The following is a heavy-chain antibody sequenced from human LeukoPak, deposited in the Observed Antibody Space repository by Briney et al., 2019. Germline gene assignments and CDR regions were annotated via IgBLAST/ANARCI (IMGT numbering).Heavy chain of an antibody. J-gene: IGHJ2*01. V-gene: IGHV4-59*01. CDR3: ARDFSGYFDL. CDR1: GGSISSYY. D-gene: IGHD3-10*01. Sequence: SETLSLTCSVSGGSISSYYWSWIRQPPAKGLEWIGYIYYSGSTNYNPSLKSRVTISVDTSKNQFSLKLSSVTAADTAVYYCARDFSGYFDLWGRGTLVTVSS. CDR2: IYYSGST.